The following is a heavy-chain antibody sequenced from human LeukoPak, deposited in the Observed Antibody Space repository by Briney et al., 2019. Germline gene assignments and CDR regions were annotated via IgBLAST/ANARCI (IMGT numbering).Heavy chain of an antibody. J-gene: IGHJ4*02. CDR1: GGSFSGYY. CDR2: INHSGST. V-gene: IGHV4-34*01. Sequence: PSETLSLTCAVYGGSFSGYYWSWIRQPPGKGLEGIGEINHSGSTNYNPSLKSRVTISVDTSKNQFSLKLSSVTAADTAVYYCARFSGWYEYYFDYWGQGTLVTVSS. D-gene: IGHD6-19*01. CDR3: ARFSGWYEYYFDY.